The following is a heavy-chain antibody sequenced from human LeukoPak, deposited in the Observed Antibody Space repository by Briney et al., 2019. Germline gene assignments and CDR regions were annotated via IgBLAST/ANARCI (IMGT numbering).Heavy chain of an antibody. J-gene: IGHJ6*03. Sequence: SVKVSCKASGGTFSSYGVNGVRQAPGQGLEWMGGIIIIFGTPNYAQKFQDRVTITADESTSTAYMELSSLRSEDAAVYYCARSSDYGSGYYLDVWGKGTTVTVSS. CDR3: ARSSDYGSGYYLDV. D-gene: IGHD3-10*01. CDR2: IIIIFGTP. V-gene: IGHV1-69*13. CDR1: GGTFSSYG.